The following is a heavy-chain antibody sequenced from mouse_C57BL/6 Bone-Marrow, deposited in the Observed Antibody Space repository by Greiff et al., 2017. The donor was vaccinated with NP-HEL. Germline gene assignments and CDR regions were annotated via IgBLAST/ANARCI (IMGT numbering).Heavy chain of an antibody. J-gene: IGHJ1*03. CDR3: ARDDRSSPFWYFDV. CDR2: INPNYGTN. CDR1: GYSFTDYN. Sequence: VHVKQSGPELVKPGASVKISCKASGYSFTDYNMNWVKQSNGKSLEWIGVINPNYGTNSYNQKFKGKGTLTVDKSSSTAYMQLNSLTSEDSAVYYCARDDRSSPFWYFDVWGTGTTVTVSS. D-gene: IGHD1-1*01. V-gene: IGHV1-39*01.